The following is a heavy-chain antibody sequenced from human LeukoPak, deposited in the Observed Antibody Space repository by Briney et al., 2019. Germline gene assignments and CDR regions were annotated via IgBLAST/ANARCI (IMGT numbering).Heavy chain of an antibody. D-gene: IGHD1-26*01. CDR2: INHSGST. CDR3: ARDRGFSGSYLGGDY. Sequence: SETLSLTCAVYGGSFSGYYWSWIRQPPGKGLEWIGEINHSGSTYYDPSLKSRVTISVDTSKNQFSLKLSSVTAADTAVYYCARDRGFSGSYLGGDYWGQGTLVTVSS. V-gene: IGHV4-34*01. CDR1: GGSFSGYY. J-gene: IGHJ4*02.